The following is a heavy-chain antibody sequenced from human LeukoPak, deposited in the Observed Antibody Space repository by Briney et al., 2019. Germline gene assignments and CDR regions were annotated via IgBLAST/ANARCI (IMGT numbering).Heavy chain of an antibody. V-gene: IGHV4-59*12. CDR3: ARLKEGYYYYGMDV. J-gene: IGHJ6*02. CDR1: GGSISNYY. CDR2: IYYSGST. Sequence: SETLSLTCTVSGGSISNYYWSWIRQPPGKGLEWIGYIYYSGSTNYNPSLKSRVTISVDTSKNQFSLKLSSVTAADTAVYYCARLKEGYYYYGMDVWGHGTTVTVSS.